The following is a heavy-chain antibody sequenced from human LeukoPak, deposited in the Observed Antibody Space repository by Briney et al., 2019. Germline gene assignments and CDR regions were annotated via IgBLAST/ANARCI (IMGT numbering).Heavy chain of an antibody. Sequence: ASVKVSCKASGYTFTSYDINWVRQATGQGLEWMGWMNPNSGNTSYAQKFQGRATMTRNTSISTAYMELSSLRSEDTAVYYCASRGSLGDDAFDIWGQGTMVTVSS. CDR3: ASRGSLGDDAFDI. V-gene: IGHV1-8*01. D-gene: IGHD3-16*01. CDR2: MNPNSGNT. J-gene: IGHJ3*02. CDR1: GYTFTSYD.